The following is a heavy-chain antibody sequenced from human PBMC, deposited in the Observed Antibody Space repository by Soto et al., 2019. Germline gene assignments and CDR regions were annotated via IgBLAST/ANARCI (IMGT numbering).Heavy chain of an antibody. Sequence: SETLSLTCTVSGGSISSYYWSWIRQPPGKGLEWIGYIYYSGSTNYNPSLKSRVTIPVDTSKNQFSLKLSSVTAADTAVYYCARDFYRGTTGYYYGMDVWGQGTTVTVSS. CDR2: IYYSGST. V-gene: IGHV4-59*01. CDR3: ARDFYRGTTGYYYGMDV. D-gene: IGHD1-7*01. CDR1: GGSISSYY. J-gene: IGHJ6*02.